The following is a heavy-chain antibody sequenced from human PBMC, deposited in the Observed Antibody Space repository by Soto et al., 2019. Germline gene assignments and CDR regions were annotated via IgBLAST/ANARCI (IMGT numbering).Heavy chain of an antibody. Sequence: QVQLVQSGAEVREPGASVKVSCKASGYSFTSLDINWVRQTTGQGLEWMGWMQPSSGRTGYAQKFQGRVIMTRYTSINTAYMELSTLTSDDTAFYYCARVVTAGVDYWGQGTLVTVSS. CDR1: GYSFTSLD. J-gene: IGHJ4*02. CDR2: MQPSSGRT. D-gene: IGHD1-26*01. V-gene: IGHV1-8*01. CDR3: ARVVTAGVDY.